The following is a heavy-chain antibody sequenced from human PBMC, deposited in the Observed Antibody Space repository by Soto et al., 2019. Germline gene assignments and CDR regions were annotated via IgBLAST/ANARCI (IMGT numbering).Heavy chain of an antibody. CDR3: AARGTDSSGYPFDY. J-gene: IGHJ4*02. CDR2: IYYSGST. V-gene: IGHV4-30-4*01. D-gene: IGHD3-22*01. Sequence: TLSLTCTVSGGSISSGDYYWSWIRQPPGKGLEWIGYIYYSGSTYYDPSLKSRVTISVDTSKNQFSLKLSSVTAADTAVYYCAARGTDSSGYPFDYWGQGTLVTGSS. CDR1: GGSISSGDYY.